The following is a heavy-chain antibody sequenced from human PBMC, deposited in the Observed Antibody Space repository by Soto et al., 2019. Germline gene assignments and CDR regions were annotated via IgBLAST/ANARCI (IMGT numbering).Heavy chain of an antibody. V-gene: IGHV4-34*01. CDR1: GGSFSGYY. CDR3: ARGHDYGDYLYYDYYMDV. J-gene: IGHJ6*03. Sequence: QVQLQQWGAGLLKPSETLSLTCAVYGGSFSGYYWSWIRQPPGKGLEWIGEINHSGSTNYNPSLKSRVTISVDTSKNQFSLKLSSVTAADTAVYYCARGHDYGDYLYYDYYMDVWGKGTTVTVSS. D-gene: IGHD4-17*01. CDR2: INHSGST.